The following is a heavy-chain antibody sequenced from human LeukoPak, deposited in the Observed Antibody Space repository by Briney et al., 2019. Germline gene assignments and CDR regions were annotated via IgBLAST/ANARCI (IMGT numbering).Heavy chain of an antibody. CDR3: ARGPYYDILGVLNWFDP. V-gene: IGHV4-4*07. D-gene: IGHD3-9*01. Sequence: SETLSLTCTVSGGSISSYYWSWIRQPAGKGLEWIGRIYTSGSTNYNPSLKSRVTMSVDTSKNQFSLKLSSVTAADTAVYYCARGPYYDILGVLNWFDPWGQGTLVTVSS. J-gene: IGHJ5*02. CDR2: IYTSGST. CDR1: GGSISSYY.